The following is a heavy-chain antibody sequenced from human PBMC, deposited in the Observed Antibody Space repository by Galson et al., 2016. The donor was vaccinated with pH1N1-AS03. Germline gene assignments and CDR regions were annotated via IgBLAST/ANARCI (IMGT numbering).Heavy chain of an antibody. CDR1: EFTFSIYH. CDR2: INSRSDII. CDR3: ARDSGYGGTFDN. J-gene: IGHJ4*02. D-gene: IGHD5-12*01. Sequence: SLRLSCAASEFTFSIYHMSWVRQAPGKGLEWVSYINSRSDIIHYANSVRGRFTISRDNARNSLYLQMNSLRHDDTAVYYCARDSGYGGTFDNWGQGALVTVSS. V-gene: IGHV3-48*02.